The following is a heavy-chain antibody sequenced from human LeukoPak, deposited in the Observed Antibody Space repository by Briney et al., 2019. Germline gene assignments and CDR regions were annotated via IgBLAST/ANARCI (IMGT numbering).Heavy chain of an antibody. CDR1: GFTFSSYW. V-gene: IGHV3-7*01. CDR2: IKQEGSEK. Sequence: GGSLRLSCAASGFTFSSYWMSWVRQAPGKGLEWVANIKQEGSEKYYVDSVKGRFTISRDNAKNSLYLQMHSLRAEDTAMYYCARGPYYDFWSGIFRRLSYNWFDPWGQGTLVTVSS. J-gene: IGHJ5*02. CDR3: ARGPYYDFWSGIFRRLSYNWFDP. D-gene: IGHD3-3*01.